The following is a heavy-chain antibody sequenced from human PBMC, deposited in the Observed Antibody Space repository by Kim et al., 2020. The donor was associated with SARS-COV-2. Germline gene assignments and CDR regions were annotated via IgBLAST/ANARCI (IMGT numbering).Heavy chain of an antibody. J-gene: IGHJ4*02. CDR1: GGTFSSYA. V-gene: IGHV1-69*13. CDR3: ARGLRVGSGWRSRSSAYYFDY. CDR2: IIPIFGTA. Sequence: SVKVSCKASGGTFSSYAISWVRQAPGQGLEWMGGIIPIFGTANYAQKFQGRVTITADESTSTAYMELSSLRSEDTAVYYCARGLRVGSGWRSRSSAYYFDYWGQGTLVTVSS. D-gene: IGHD6-19*01.